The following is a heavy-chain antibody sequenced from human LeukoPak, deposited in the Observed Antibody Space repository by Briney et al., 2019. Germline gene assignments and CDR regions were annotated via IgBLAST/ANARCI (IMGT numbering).Heavy chain of an antibody. CDR2: INPRDGGT. CDR3: AREGNGLLSKDLDY. D-gene: IGHD2-15*01. V-gene: IGHV1-2*02. Sequence: GASVKVSCKGSGYTFTDYYLHWVRQAPGQGLEWVGYINPRDGGTSSPQNFRGRVTMTTDASSSTAYMELSRLTSDDRAIYYCAREGNGLLSKDLDYWGQGTLVTVSS. CDR1: GYTFTDYY. J-gene: IGHJ4*02.